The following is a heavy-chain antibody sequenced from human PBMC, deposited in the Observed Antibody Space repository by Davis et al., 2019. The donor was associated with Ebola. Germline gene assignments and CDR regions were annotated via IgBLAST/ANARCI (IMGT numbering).Heavy chain of an antibody. D-gene: IGHD6-19*01. J-gene: IGHJ6*04. CDR3: AKGGSGWPSDYSYGMGV. CDR1: GFTFSSFA. CDR2: ITSRGGST. V-gene: IGHV3-23*01. Sequence: PGGSLRLSCAASGFTFSSFAMTWARQAPGPGLERVSTITSRGGSTYYADSVKGRSTISRDNSKNTLYLQMNSLTVEDTAVYYCAKGGSGWPSDYSYGMGVWGKGTTVTVSS.